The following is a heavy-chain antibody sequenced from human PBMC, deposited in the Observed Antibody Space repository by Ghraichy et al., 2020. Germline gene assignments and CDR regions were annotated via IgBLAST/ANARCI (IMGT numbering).Heavy chain of an antibody. CDR3: ARHGDSKSDYVWGSYRYTGVGWGGNPFDY. CDR2: IYYSGST. V-gene: IGHV4-59*08. J-gene: IGHJ4*02. CDR1: GGSISSYY. D-gene: IGHD3-16*02. Sequence: SETLSLTCTVSGGSISSYYWSWIRQPPGKGLEWIGYIYYSGSTNYNPSLKSRVTISVDTSKNQFSLKLSSVTAADTAVYYCARHGDSKSDYVWGSYRYTGVGWGGNPFDYWGQGTLGTVSS.